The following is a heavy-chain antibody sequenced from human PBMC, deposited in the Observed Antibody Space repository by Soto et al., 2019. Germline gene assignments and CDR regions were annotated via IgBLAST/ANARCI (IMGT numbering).Heavy chain of an antibody. D-gene: IGHD6-13*01. J-gene: IGHJ6*02. Sequence: GGSLKISCKGSGYSFTSYWISWVRQMPGKGLEWMGRIDPSDSYTNYSPSFQGHVTISADKSISTAYLQWSSLKASDTAMYYCASRPKYSSSNYYYYGMDVWGQGTTVTVSS. CDR3: ASRPKYSSSNYYYYGMDV. CDR2: IDPSDSYT. V-gene: IGHV5-10-1*01. CDR1: GYSFTSYW.